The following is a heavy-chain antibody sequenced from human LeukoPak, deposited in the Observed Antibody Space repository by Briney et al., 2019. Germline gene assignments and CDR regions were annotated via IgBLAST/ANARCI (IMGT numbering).Heavy chain of an antibody. CDR3: AREKGASEGHYFDY. D-gene: IGHD1-26*01. CDR1: GFTVSSNY. J-gene: IGHJ4*02. V-gene: IGHV3-53*01. CDR2: INSGGST. Sequence: GGSLRLSCAASGFTVSSNYMSWVRQAPGKGLEWVSVINSGGSTYYADSVKGRFTISRDNSKNTLYLQMNSLRAEDTAVYYCAREKGASEGHYFDYWGQGTLVTVSS.